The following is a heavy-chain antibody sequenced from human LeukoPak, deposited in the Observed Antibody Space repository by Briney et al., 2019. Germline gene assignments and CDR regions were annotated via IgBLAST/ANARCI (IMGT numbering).Heavy chain of an antibody. CDR2: IFYSGST. CDR1: GDSITSHY. Sequence: SETLSLTCTVSGDSITSHYWSWVRQAPGKGLEWIGYIFYSGSTNCSPSLKSRVTISVATSKNQFSLRLKSVTAAGTAVYFCARTGDYSRSTGGWFDPWGQGILVTVSS. J-gene: IGHJ5*02. D-gene: IGHD4-11*01. CDR3: ARTGDYSRSTGGWFDP. V-gene: IGHV4-59*11.